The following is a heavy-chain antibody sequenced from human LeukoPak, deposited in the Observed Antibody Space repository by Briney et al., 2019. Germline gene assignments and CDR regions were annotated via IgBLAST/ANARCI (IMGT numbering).Heavy chain of an antibody. CDR2: IYYSGST. J-gene: IGHJ4*02. Sequence: PSQTLSLTCTVSGVSISSGGYYWSWIRQHPGKGLEWIGYIYYSGSTYYNPSLKSRVTISVVTSKNQFSLKLSSVTAADTAVYYCARIQIGVGSRNFDYWGQGTLVTVSS. V-gene: IGHV4-31*03. D-gene: IGHD1-26*01. CDR1: GVSISSGGYY. CDR3: ARIQIGVGSRNFDY.